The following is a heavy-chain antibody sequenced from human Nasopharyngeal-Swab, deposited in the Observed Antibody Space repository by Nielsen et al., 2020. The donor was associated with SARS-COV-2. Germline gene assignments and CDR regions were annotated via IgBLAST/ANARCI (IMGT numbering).Heavy chain of an antibody. Sequence: GESLKISCAASGFTFSSYWMSWVRQAPGKGLEWVANIKQDGSEKYYVDSVKGRFTISRDDAKNSLYLQMNSLRAEDTAVYYCAREVRGSYWPAFDIRGQGTMVTVSS. CDR1: GFTFSSYW. CDR2: IKQDGSEK. CDR3: AREVRGSYWPAFDI. J-gene: IGHJ3*02. V-gene: IGHV3-7*01. D-gene: IGHD1-26*01.